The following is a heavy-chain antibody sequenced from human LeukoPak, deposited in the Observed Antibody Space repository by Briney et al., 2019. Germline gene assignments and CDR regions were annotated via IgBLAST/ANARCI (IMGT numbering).Heavy chain of an antibody. CDR1: GYSISSGYY. CDR3: LVSGTVKGSDY. Sequence: PSETLSLTCAVSGYSISSGYYWSWIRPPPGKGLEWIGNIYYSGSTNYNPSLKSRVTISVDMAKNQFSLKLSSVTAEDTAVYYCLVSGTVKGSDYWGQGTLVTVSS. CDR2: IYYSGST. V-gene: IGHV4-61*01. D-gene: IGHD3-10*01. J-gene: IGHJ4*02.